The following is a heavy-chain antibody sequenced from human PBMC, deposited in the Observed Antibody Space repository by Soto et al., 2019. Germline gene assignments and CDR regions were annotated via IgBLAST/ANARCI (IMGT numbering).Heavy chain of an antibody. V-gene: IGHV4-61*01. Sequence: QVQLQESGPGLVKPSETLSLTCTVSGGAVSSGSFYWSWIRQPPGKGLEWIGYIFYSGSTNYNPSLKSRVTISVDTSKNQFSLRLSFVTAADTAVYYCARVRDWYFDLWGRGALITVSS. CDR2: IFYSGST. CDR3: ARVRDWYFDL. J-gene: IGHJ2*01. CDR1: GGAVSSGSFY.